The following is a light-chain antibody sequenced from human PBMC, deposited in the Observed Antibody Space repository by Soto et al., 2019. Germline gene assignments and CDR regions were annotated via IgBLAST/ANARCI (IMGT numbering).Light chain of an antibody. CDR3: QSYDSSLSGSRV. V-gene: IGLV1-40*01. J-gene: IGLJ2*01. CDR1: RSNIGAGYD. Sequence: QSVLTQPPSVSGAPGQRVTISCTGSRSNIGAGYDVHWYQQLPGTAPKLLIYRNNNRPSGVPDRFSGSKSGTSASLAITGLQAEDESDYYCQSYDSSLSGSRVFGGGTKLTVL. CDR2: RNN.